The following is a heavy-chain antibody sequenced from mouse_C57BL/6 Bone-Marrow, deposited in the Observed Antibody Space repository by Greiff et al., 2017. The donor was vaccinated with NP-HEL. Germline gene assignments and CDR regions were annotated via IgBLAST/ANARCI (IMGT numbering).Heavy chain of an antibody. D-gene: IGHD1-1*01. J-gene: IGHJ4*01. CDR2: IFPGSGST. V-gene: IGHV1-56*01. CDR3: ARGIITTVVANSPYYYAMDY. Sequence: QVQLQQSGPELVRPGASVKISCKAPGYTFTSHWMQWVRQRPGQGLEWIGEIFPGSGSTYYNEKFKGKATLTVDKSSSTAYMQLSSLTSEDSAVYFCARGIITTVVANSPYYYAMDYWGQGTSVTVSS. CDR1: GYTFTSHW.